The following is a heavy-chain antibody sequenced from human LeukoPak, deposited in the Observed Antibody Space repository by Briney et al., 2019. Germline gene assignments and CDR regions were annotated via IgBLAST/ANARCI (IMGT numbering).Heavy chain of an antibody. V-gene: IGHV5-51*01. CDR3: ARLSRGGSSGWYLGYYYYGMDV. D-gene: IGHD6-13*01. CDR2: IYPGDSDT. Sequence: GESLKISCKGSGYSFTSYWIGWVRQMPGKGLEWMGIIYPGDSDTRYSPSFQGQVTISADKSISTAYLQWSSLKASDTAMYYCARLSRGGSSGWYLGYYYYGMDVWGQGTTVTVSS. J-gene: IGHJ6*02. CDR1: GYSFTSYW.